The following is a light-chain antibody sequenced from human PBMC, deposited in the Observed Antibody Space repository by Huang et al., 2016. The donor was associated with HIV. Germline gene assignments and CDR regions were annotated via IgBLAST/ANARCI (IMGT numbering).Light chain of an antibody. CDR1: QEISNY. V-gene: IGKV1-33*01. Sequence: DIQMTQSPSSLSASVGDRVTITCQASQEISNYLNWYQQKPGKAPKLLIYDASNLETGVPSMFSGSRSGTHFTFTINNLQPEDIATYYCQQYDNLHTFGQGTKLEIK. CDR3: QQYDNLHT. CDR2: DAS. J-gene: IGKJ2*01.